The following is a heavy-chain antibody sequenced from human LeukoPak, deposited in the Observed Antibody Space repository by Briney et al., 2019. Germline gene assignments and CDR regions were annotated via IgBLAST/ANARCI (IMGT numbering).Heavy chain of an antibody. D-gene: IGHD5-12*01. CDR2: INAGNGNT. V-gene: IGHV1-3*01. Sequence: GSSVKVSCKASGGTFSSCAMHWVRQAPGQRLEWMGWINAGNGNTKYSQKFQGRVTITRDTSASTAYMELSSLRSEDTAVYYCAISGYDYAVHPHCGMDVWGQGTTVTVSS. CDR1: GGTFSSCA. J-gene: IGHJ6*02. CDR3: AISGYDYAVHPHCGMDV.